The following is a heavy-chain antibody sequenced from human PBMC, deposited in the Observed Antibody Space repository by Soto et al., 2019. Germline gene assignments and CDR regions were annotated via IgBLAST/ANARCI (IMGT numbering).Heavy chain of an antibody. CDR2: IRGKAYGGTT. Sequence: PGGSLRLSCTASGFTFGAYAMSWFRQAPGKGLEWVGFIRGKAYGGTTEYAASVRGRFTISSDDSKSIAYLQMNSLKTEDTAVYYCSRVGWCYDYHYFDYWGQGTPVTVSS. V-gene: IGHV3-49*03. J-gene: IGHJ4*02. D-gene: IGHD5-12*01. CDR3: SRVGWCYDYHYFDY. CDR1: GFTFGAYA.